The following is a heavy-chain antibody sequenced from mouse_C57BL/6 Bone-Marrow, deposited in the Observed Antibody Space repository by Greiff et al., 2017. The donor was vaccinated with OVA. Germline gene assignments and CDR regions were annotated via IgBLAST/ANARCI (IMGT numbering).Heavy chain of an antibody. Sequence: DVHLVESGGGLVQPGGSLKLSCAASGFTFSDYGMAWVRQAPRKGPEWVAFISNLAYSIYYADTVTGRFTISRENAKNTLYLEMSSLRSEDTAMYYCARGGITTVVDYYAMDYWGQGTSVTVSS. D-gene: IGHD1-1*01. CDR3: ARGGITTVVDYYAMDY. CDR1: GFTFSDYG. CDR2: ISNLAYSI. J-gene: IGHJ4*01. V-gene: IGHV5-15*01.